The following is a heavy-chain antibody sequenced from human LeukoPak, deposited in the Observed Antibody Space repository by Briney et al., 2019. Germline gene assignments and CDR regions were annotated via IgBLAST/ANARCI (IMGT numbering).Heavy chain of an antibody. J-gene: IGHJ4*02. D-gene: IGHD1-1*01. CDR3: TRGDRTTVAIDY. CDR2: MNPNSGNT. V-gene: IGHV1-8*01. Sequence: ASVKVSCKDSGYTFISYDISWVRQATGQGLEWMGWMNPNSGNTGYAQKFQGRVTMTRDTSIRTAYMELTSLRSEDTAVYYCTRGDRTTVAIDYWGQGTLVTVSS. CDR1: GYTFISYD.